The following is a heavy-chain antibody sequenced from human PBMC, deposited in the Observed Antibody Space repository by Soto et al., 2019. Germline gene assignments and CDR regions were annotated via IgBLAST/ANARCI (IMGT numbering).Heavy chain of an antibody. CDR3: ARFRFLEWLLLDY. CDR1: GGSISSGGYY. J-gene: IGHJ4*02. Sequence: PSETLSLTCTVSGGSISSGGYYWSWIRQHPGKGLEWIGYIYYSGSTYYNPSLKSRVTISVDTSKNQFSLKLSSVTAADTAVYYCARFRFLEWLLLDYWGQGTLVTVSS. V-gene: IGHV4-31*03. CDR2: IYYSGST. D-gene: IGHD3-3*01.